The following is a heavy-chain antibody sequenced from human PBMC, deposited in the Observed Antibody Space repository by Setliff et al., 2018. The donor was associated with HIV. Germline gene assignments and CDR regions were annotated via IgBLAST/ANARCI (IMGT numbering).Heavy chain of an antibody. Sequence: SSETLSLTCTVSGGSISSYYWSWIRQSAGKGLEWLGYVYFTGHTNYNPSLQSRVTISVDTSKNQFSLRLNSLTAADTAVYYCARSPEWGGGGIDYWGQGTLVTGS. V-gene: IGHV4-4*09. D-gene: IGHD1-26*01. J-gene: IGHJ4*02. CDR1: GGSISSYY. CDR2: VYFTGHT. CDR3: ARSPEWGGGGIDY.